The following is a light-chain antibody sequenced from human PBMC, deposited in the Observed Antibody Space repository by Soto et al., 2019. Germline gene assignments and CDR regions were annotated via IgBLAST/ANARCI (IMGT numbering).Light chain of an antibody. CDR3: QQSYSTLT. CDR2: AAS. J-gene: IGKJ4*01. CDR1: QSISSY. V-gene: IGKV1-39*01. Sequence: DIQMTQSPSSLSASVGDRVTITCRASQSISSYLNWYQQKPGKAAKLLIYAASSLQSGVPSRFSGSGSGTDFNLTISSLQPEDFATYYCQQSYSTLTFGGGTKVEIK.